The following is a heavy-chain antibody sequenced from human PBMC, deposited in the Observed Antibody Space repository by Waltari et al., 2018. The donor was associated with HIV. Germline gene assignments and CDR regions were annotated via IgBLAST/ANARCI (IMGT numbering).Heavy chain of an antibody. Sequence: QVQLVQSGSELKKHGASVTVSCEASANTLNTYALNWVRQAPGQGLEWVGWINTKTGNPTYAQGFTGRFVFSLDTSVSTAYLQISSLKAEDTAVYYCARGPGRSLDYWGQGTLVTVSS. CDR2: INTKTGNP. J-gene: IGHJ4*02. CDR1: ANTLNTYA. V-gene: IGHV7-4-1*02. CDR3: ARGPGRSLDY. D-gene: IGHD3-10*01.